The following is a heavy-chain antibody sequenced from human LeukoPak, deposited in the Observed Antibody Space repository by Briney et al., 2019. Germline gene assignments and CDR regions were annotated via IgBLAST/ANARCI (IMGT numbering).Heavy chain of an antibody. J-gene: IGHJ4*02. CDR3: ARVGYCSSTSCLDY. V-gene: IGHV3-30*02. CDR1: GFTFSSYG. CDR2: IRYDGSNK. Sequence: GGSLRLSCAASGFTFSSYGMHWVRQAPGKGLEWVAFIRYDGSNKYYADSVKGRFTISRDNSKNTLYLQMNSLRAEDTAVYYCARVGYCSSTSCLDYWGQGTLVTVSS. D-gene: IGHD2-2*01.